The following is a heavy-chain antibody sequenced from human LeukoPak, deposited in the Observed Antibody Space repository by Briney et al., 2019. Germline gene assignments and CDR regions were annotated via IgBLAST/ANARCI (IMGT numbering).Heavy chain of an antibody. V-gene: IGHV4-34*01. CDR3: ARVRWSSSWYLAFDI. J-gene: IGHJ3*02. Sequence: SETLSLTCAVYGGSFSGYYWSWIRQPPGKGLEWIGYINYSGSTIYNPSLQSRVTISVDTSKNQFSLKLSSVTAADTAVYYCARVRWSSSWYLAFDIWGQGTMVTVSS. D-gene: IGHD6-13*01. CDR2: INYSGST. CDR1: GGSFSGYY.